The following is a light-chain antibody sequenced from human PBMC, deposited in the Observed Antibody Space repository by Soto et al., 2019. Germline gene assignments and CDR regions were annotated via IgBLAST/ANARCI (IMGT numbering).Light chain of an antibody. CDR2: GTS. J-gene: IGKJ5*01. V-gene: IGKV3-20*01. CDR1: ERIYSAY. CDR3: QQYGNSPIT. Sequence: EVVLTPSPGTLSLSSGDRATLSCRASERIYSAYLGWYQQKPGQAPRLLIYGTSSRATGIPDRFSGSGSGTDFTLTISRLEPEDFAVYYCQQYGNSPITFGQGTRLEIK.